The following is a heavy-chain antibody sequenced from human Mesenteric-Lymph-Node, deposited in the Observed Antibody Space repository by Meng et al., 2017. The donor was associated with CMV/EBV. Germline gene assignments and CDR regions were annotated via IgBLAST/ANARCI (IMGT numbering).Heavy chain of an antibody. CDR3: ARGVAAAGTNYFDY. CDR1: GFTLSSYA. D-gene: IGHD6-13*01. Sequence: SGFTLSSYAVHLVRRHPGKGLGWVAVISYDGSNKYCAASVKGRFTISRDNSKNTLYLQMNSLRAEDTAVYYCARGVAAAGTNYFDYWGQGTLVTVSS. V-gene: IGHV3-30*04. J-gene: IGHJ4*02. CDR2: ISYDGSNK.